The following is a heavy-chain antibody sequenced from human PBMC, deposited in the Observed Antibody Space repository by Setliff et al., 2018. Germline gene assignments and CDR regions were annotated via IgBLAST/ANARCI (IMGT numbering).Heavy chain of an antibody. D-gene: IGHD2-21*02. Sequence: KTSETLSLTCTVSGGSISSYYWSWIRQPAGKGLEWIGHIYIGGSANYNPSLKSRVTMSVDTSKNQFSLKLTSVTAADTAVYYCARGLTCSGADCFFFYDSTSGYYYMDVWGNGTPVTVSS. CDR1: GGSISSYY. CDR2: IYIGGSA. V-gene: IGHV4-4*07. J-gene: IGHJ6*03. CDR3: ARGLTCSGADCFFFYDSTSGYYYMDV.